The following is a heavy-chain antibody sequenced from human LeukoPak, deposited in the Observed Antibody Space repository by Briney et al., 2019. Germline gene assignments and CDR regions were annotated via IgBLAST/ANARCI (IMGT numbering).Heavy chain of an antibody. CDR2: IKQDGSDK. CDR1: GFTFSSFW. Sequence: GGSLRLSCAASGFTFSSFWMSWVRQAPGKGLEWVANIKQDGSDKYYVDSVKGRFTISRDNAKNSLYLQMNSLRAEDTAVYYCARAPRIAAAGYYYYGMDVWGQGTTVTVSS. CDR3: ARAPRIAAAGYYYYGMDV. J-gene: IGHJ6*02. V-gene: IGHV3-7*01. D-gene: IGHD6-13*01.